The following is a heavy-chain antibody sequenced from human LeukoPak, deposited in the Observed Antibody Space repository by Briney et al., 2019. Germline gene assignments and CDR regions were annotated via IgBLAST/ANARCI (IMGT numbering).Heavy chain of an antibody. CDR1: GGSISSYD. CDR2: IYHSGST. Sequence: SETLSLTCTVSGGSISSYDWSWIRQPPGKGLEWIGYIYHSGSTNYNPSLKSRITISVDTSKNQFSLKLSSVTAADTAVYYCARHNRAPRQYSSGKDYWGQGTLVTVSS. CDR3: ARHNRAPRQYSSGKDY. V-gene: IGHV4-59*08. D-gene: IGHD6-19*01. J-gene: IGHJ4*02.